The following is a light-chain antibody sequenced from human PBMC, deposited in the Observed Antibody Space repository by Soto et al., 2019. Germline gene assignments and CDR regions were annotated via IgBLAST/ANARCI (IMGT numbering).Light chain of an antibody. J-gene: IGKJ2*01. V-gene: IGKV3-15*01. Sequence: EIVMTQSPVTLSVSPGERATLSCRASQSVSSKLAWYQQKPGQAPRLLIYGASTRATGIPARFSGSGSGTEFTLIISSLQSEDFAVYYCQQYNNWPQTFGQGTKVDIK. CDR3: QQYNNWPQT. CDR2: GAS. CDR1: QSVSSK.